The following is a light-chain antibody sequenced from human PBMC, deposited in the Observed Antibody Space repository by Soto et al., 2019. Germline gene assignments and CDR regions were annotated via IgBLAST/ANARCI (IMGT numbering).Light chain of an antibody. CDR3: CSYAGGAI. V-gene: IGLV2-23*02. CDR1: SSDVGSYNL. Sequence: QSVLTQPDTVSGSPGQSITISCTGTSSDVGSYNLVSWYQQYPGKAPKLMIYEVTKRPSGVSDRFSDSKSGNTASLTISGLQAEDEADYYCCSYAGGAIFGGGTKVTVL. CDR2: EVT. J-gene: IGLJ2*01.